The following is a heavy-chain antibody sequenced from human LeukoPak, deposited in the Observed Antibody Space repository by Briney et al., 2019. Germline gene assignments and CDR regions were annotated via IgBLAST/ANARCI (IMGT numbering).Heavy chain of an antibody. CDR3: ASLNYGGNSGG. Sequence: SVKVSCKASGGTLSSYAISWVRQAPGQGLEWMGRIIPILGIANYAQKFQGRVTFTADKSTSTAYMELSSLRSEDTAVYYCASLNYGGNSGGWGQGTLVTVSS. J-gene: IGHJ4*02. V-gene: IGHV1-69*04. CDR1: GGTLSSYA. D-gene: IGHD4-23*01. CDR2: IIPILGIA.